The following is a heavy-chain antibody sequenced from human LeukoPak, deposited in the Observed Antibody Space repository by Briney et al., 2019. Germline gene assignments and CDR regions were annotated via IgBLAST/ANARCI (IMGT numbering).Heavy chain of an antibody. CDR1: GFTFSSYG. V-gene: IGHV3-33*01. Sequence: GGSLRLSCAASGFTFSSYGMHWVRQAPGKGLEWVAVIWYDGSNKYYADPVKGRFTISRDNSKNTLYLQMNSLRAEDTAVYYCAREGSYYDSSGYYYLGYFQHWGQGTLVTVSS. CDR3: AREGSYYDSSGYYYLGYFQH. D-gene: IGHD3-22*01. CDR2: IWYDGSNK. J-gene: IGHJ1*01.